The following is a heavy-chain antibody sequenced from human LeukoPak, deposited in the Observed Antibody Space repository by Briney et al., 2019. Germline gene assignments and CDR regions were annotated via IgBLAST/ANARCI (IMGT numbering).Heavy chain of an antibody. J-gene: IGHJ5*02. V-gene: IGHV1-69*05. CDR3: GRGWDIPAPTTWLDP. CDR2: IVPIFGKT. CDR1: GGSFSSNV. Sequence: ASVKVSCKASGGSFSSNVFSWVRQAPGQGLEWMGGIVPIFGKTKYAQKFQGRVTFSTDESTSTAYMELSSLRSEDTAVYYCGRGWDIPAPTTWLDPWGRGTLVTVSS. D-gene: IGHD2-2*01.